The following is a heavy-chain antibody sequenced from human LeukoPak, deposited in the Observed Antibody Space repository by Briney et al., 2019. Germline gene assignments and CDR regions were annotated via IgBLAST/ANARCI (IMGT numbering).Heavy chain of an antibody. D-gene: IGHD3-3*01. V-gene: IGHV3-23*01. CDR2: ISGNAGST. CDR3: AKDGLQSLEWLPPLNY. J-gene: IGHJ4*02. Sequence: GGSLRLSCAASGFTLSSYAMSWVRQAPGKGLEWVSLISGNAGSTYYADSVKGRFTISRDITKNTLYLQMNSLRAEDTATYYCAKDGLQSLEWLPPLNYWGQGTLVTVSS. CDR1: GFTLSSYA.